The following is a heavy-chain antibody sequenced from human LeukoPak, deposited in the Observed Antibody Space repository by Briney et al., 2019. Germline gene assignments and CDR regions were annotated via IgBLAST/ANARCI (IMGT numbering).Heavy chain of an antibody. CDR2: IYPGDSDT. D-gene: IGHD4-11*01. V-gene: IGHV5-51*01. J-gene: IGHJ4*02. CDR1: GYSFTSYW. Sequence: GESLQISCKGSGYSFTSYWIGWVRQLPGKGLEWMGIIYPGDSDTRYSPSFQGQVTISADKSISTAYLQWSSLKASDTAMYYCARQRSNYGTDYWGQGTLVTVSS. CDR3: ARQRSNYGTDY.